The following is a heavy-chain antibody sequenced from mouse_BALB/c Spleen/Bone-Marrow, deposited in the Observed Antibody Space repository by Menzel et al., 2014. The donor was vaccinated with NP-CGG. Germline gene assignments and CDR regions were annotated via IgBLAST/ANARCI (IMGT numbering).Heavy chain of an antibody. V-gene: IGHV5-6-3*01. CDR1: GFTFSSYG. J-gene: IGHJ2*01. D-gene: IGHD1-1*01. CDR2: INSNGGST. Sequence: EVMLVESGGGLVQPGGSLKLSCAASGFTFSSYGMSWVRQTPDKRLELVATINSNGGSTYYPDSVKGRFTISRDNAKNTLYLQMSSLKSEDTAMYYCARDYYGSSDYWGQDTTLTVSS. CDR3: ARDYYGSSDY.